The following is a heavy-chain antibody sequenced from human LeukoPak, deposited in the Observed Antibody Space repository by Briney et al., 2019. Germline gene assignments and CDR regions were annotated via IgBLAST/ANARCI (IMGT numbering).Heavy chain of an antibody. D-gene: IGHD6-6*01. CDR3: ARDISPQLVVDN. Sequence: GGPLRLSCAASGFTFSRYWMSWVRQAPGKGLEWVANIKQDANEKNYVDSVKGRFTISRDNAKNSLYLQMNSLRAEDTAVYYCARDISPQLVVDNWGQGTLVTVSS. CDR1: GFTFSRYW. V-gene: IGHV3-7*03. J-gene: IGHJ4*02. CDR2: IKQDANEK.